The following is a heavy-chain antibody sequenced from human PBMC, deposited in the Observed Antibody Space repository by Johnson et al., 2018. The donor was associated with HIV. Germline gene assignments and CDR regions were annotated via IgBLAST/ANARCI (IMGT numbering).Heavy chain of an antibody. CDR2: ISYEGSTK. V-gene: IGHV3-30*04. CDR3: ARTEYFGWDRSHAFDI. J-gene: IGHJ3*02. Sequence: QVQLVESGGGVVQPGRSLRLSCAASGFTFGTFAMHWVRQAPGKGLEWVAVISYEGSTKYYADSVKGRFTISRDSSKNTLYLQMNSLRIEDTAVYYCARTEYFGWDRSHAFDIWGQGTMVTVSS. D-gene: IGHD3-9*01. CDR1: GFTFGTFA.